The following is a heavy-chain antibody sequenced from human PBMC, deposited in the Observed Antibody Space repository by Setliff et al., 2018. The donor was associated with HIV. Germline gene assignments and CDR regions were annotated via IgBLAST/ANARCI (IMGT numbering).Heavy chain of an antibody. CDR2: INPTSGGT. CDR1: GYTFTDYY. D-gene: IGHD3-16*01. CDR3: SRDGGGPGDSYYYYLDV. Sequence: ASVKVSCKASGYTFTDYYMHWVRQAPGQGLEWMGWINPTSGGTNSALKFQGRVTMTRDTSISTAYMELSRLRSDDTAVYDCSRDGGGPGDSYYYYLDVWAKRDHGHRLL. J-gene: IGHJ6*03. V-gene: IGHV1-2*02.